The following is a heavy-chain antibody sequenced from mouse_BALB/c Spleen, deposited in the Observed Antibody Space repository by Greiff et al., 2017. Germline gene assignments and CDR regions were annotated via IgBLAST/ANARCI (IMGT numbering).Heavy chain of an antibody. V-gene: IGHV14-3*02. CDR3: ARRGTGTYYFDD. D-gene: IGHD4-1*01. CDR1: GFNIKDTY. CDR2: IDPANGNT. J-gene: IGHJ2*01. Sequence: VQLQQPGAELVKPGASVKLSCTASGFNIKDTYMHWVKQRPEQGLEWIGRIDPANGNTKYDPKFQGKATITADTSSNTAYLQLSSLTSEDTAVYYCARRGTGTYYFDDWGQGTTLTVSS.